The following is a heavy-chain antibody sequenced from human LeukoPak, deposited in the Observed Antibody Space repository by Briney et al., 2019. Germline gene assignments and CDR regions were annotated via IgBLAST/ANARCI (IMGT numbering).Heavy chain of an antibody. CDR3: VRGIAGAANDH. CDR2: INPDGSST. D-gene: IGHD6-19*01. J-gene: IGHJ4*02. Sequence: GGSLRPSCAASGFTFSSYWMHWVRQAPGKGLVWVSRINPDGSSTTYADSVKGRFTMSRDNAANMLYLQMNSLRADDTAVYYCVRGIAGAANDHWGQGTLVTVSS. CDR1: GFTFSSYW. V-gene: IGHV3-74*01.